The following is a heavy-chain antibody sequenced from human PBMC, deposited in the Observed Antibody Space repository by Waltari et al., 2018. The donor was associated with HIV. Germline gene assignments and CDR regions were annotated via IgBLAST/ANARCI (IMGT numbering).Heavy chain of an antibody. Sequence: EVQLVESGGGLVQPGRSLRLSCAASGFTFGDFAMHWVRQAPGKGLELVSIMSWNSGSIGYADAVKGRFTISRDNAKNSMYLQMNSLRAEDTALYFCAKDILYSRGDYYYYGMDVWGQGTTVTVSS. V-gene: IGHV3-9*01. CDR2: MSWNSGSI. CDR1: GFTFGDFA. J-gene: IGHJ6*02. D-gene: IGHD2-21*01. CDR3: AKDILYSRGDYYYYGMDV.